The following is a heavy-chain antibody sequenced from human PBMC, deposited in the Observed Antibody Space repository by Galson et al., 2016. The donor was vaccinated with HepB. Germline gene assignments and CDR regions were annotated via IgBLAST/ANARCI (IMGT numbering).Heavy chain of an antibody. CDR1: RFNFGSHS. J-gene: IGHJ6*01. Sequence: SLRLSCAASRFNFGSHSMNWVRQAPGKGLEWVSSISSTSSTTSYADSLEGRFTISRDNAKNSLFLQMNSLRAEDTAVYYCARHQFTSNWNDGYYYAMDVWGQGTTVTVSS. CDR2: ISSTSSTT. V-gene: IGHV3-21*01. CDR3: ARHQFTSNWNDGYYYAMDV. D-gene: IGHD1-1*01.